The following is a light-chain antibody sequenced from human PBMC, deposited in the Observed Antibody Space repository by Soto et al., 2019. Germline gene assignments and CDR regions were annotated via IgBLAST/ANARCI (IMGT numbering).Light chain of an antibody. CDR2: GAS. V-gene: IGKV3-15*01. CDR3: LQYNNWPRWT. Sequence: EIVMTQSPATLSVSPGERATLSCRASQSVSIDLAWYQQKPGQAPRLLIYGASTRATGIPARFSGSGSGTEFSLTISSLQSEDFAVYYCLQYNNWPRWTFGQGTRVEIK. J-gene: IGKJ1*01. CDR1: QSVSID.